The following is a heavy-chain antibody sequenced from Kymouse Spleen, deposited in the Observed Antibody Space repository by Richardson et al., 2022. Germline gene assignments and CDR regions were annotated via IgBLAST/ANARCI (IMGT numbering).Heavy chain of an antibody. J-gene: IGHJ6*02. V-gene: IGHV3-20*d01. CDR3: AREGSGQPFYYYYYGMDV. Sequence: EVQLVESGGGVVRPGGSLRLSCAASGFTFDDYGMSWVRQAPGKGLEWVSGINWNGGSTGYADSVKGRFTISRDNAKNSLYLQMNSLRAEDTALYYCAREGSGQPFYYYYYGMDVWGQGTTVTVSS. D-gene: IGHD1-26*01. CDR2: INWNGGST. CDR1: GFTFDDYG.